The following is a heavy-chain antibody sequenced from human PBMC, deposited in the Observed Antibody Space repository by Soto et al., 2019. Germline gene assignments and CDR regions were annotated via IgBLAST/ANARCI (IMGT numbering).Heavy chain of an antibody. CDR2: ISGSGGST. CDR3: AKTTARDY. J-gene: IGHJ4*02. D-gene: IGHD6-6*01. CDR1: GFTFTRYS. V-gene: IGHV3-23*01. Sequence: PGGSLGLSCAASGFTFTRYSMNWVRQAPGKGLEWVSSISGSGGSTYYADSVKGRFTISRDNSKNTLYLQMNSLRAEDTAVYYCAKTTARDYCGQGTLVTVSS.